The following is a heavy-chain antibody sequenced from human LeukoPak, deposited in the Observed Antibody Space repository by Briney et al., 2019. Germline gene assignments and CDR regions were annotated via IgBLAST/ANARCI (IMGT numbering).Heavy chain of an antibody. CDR2: INHSGST. V-gene: IGHV4-34*01. CDR3: ARGVGGSYRYDY. D-gene: IGHD1-26*01. Sequence: TASETLSLTCAVYGGSFSGYCWSWIRQPPGKGLEWIGEINHSGSTNYNPSLKSRVTISVDTSKNQFSLKLSSVTAADTAVYYCARGVGGSYRYDYWGQGTLVTVSS. J-gene: IGHJ4*02. CDR1: GGSFSGYC.